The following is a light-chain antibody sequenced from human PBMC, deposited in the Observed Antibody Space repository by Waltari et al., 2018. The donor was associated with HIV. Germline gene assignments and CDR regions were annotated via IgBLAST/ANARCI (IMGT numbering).Light chain of an antibody. CDR1: SSNIGRKE. J-gene: IGLJ2*01. Sequence: QSVLTQPPSASGTPGQRVTIPCSGRSSNIGRKEGNWYQQLPGTAPKLLIYRNNQRPSGVPDRFSGSKSGTSASLAISGLRSEDEADYYCAAWDDSLSGVVFGGGTKLTVL. CDR3: AAWDDSLSGVV. CDR2: RNN. V-gene: IGLV1-47*01.